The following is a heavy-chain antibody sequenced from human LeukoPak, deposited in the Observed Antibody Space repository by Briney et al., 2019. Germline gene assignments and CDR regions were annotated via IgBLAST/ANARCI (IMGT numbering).Heavy chain of an antibody. CDR2: IIPIFGTA. J-gene: IGHJ3*02. CDR3: AGPIGWFGELLAAFDI. CDR1: GYIFSNYA. V-gene: IGHV1-69*13. Sequence: ASVKVSCKASGYIFSNYAMNWVRQAPGQGLEWMGGIIPIFGTANYAQKFQGRVTITADESTSTAYMELSSLRSEDTAVYYCAGPIGWFGELLAAFDIWGQGTMVTVSS. D-gene: IGHD3-10*01.